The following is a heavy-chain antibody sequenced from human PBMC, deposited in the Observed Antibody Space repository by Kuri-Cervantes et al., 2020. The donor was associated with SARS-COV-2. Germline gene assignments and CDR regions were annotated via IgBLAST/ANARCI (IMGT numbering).Heavy chain of an antibody. D-gene: IGHD2-15*01. J-gene: IGHJ3*02. CDR3: ARDQDIVVVVAATPGRGAFDI. CDR1: GFTFDDYA. CDR2: ISWNSGSI. V-gene: IGHV3-9*01. Sequence: GGSLRLSCAASGFTFDDYAMHWVRQAPGKGLEWVSGISWNSGSIGYADSVKGRFTISRDNAKNSLYLQMNSLRAEDTAVYYCARDQDIVVVVAATPGRGAFDIWGQGTMVTVSS.